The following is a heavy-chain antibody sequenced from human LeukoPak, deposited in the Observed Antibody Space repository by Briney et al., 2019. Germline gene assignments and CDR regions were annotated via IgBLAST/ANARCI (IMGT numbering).Heavy chain of an antibody. D-gene: IGHD6-13*01. Sequence: SETLSLTCTVSGGSISPYYWSWIRQPPGKRLEWIGYVFNRGSTNYNPSLKSRVTISVDTSKNQFSLRLSSVTAADTAVYYCARDPIVAAPFFDYWGQGTLVTVSS. CDR3: ARDPIVAAPFFDY. CDR2: VFNRGST. J-gene: IGHJ4*02. CDR1: GGSISPYY. V-gene: IGHV4-59*01.